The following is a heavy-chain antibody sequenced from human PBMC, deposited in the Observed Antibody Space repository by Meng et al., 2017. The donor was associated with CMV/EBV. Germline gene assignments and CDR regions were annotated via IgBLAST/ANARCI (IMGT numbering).Heavy chain of an antibody. J-gene: IGHJ4*02. V-gene: IGHV4-59*12. D-gene: IGHD3-3*01. Sequence: GSLRLSCTVSGGSISSYYWSWIRQPPGKGLEWIGYIYYSGSTNYNPSLKSRVTISVDTSKNQFSLKLSSVTAADTAVYYCARGPNVLRFLEWHYWGQGTLVTVSS. CDR2: IYYSGST. CDR3: ARGPNVLRFLEWHY. CDR1: GGSISSYY.